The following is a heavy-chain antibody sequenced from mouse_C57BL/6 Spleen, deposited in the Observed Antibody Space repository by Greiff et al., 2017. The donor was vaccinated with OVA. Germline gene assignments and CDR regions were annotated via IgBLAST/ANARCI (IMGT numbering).Heavy chain of an antibody. CDR3: ARDPIYDGYYDY. D-gene: IGHD2-3*01. J-gene: IGHJ2*01. CDR1: GYSITSGYY. V-gene: IGHV3-6*01. CDR2: ISYDGSN. Sequence: ESGPGLVKPSQSLSLTCSVTGYSITSGYYWNWIRQFPGNKLEWMGYISYDGSNNYNPSLKNRISITRDTSKNQFFLKLNSVTTEDTATYYCARDPIYDGYYDYWGQGTTLTVSS.